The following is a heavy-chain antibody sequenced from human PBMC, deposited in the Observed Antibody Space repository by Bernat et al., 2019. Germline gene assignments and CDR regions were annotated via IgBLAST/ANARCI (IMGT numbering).Heavy chain of an antibody. Sequence: QVQLVQSGAEVKKPGASVKVSCKASGYTFTGYYMHWVRQAPGQGLEWMGWINPNSGGTNYAQKFQGWVTMTRDTSISTAYMELSRLRSDDTAVYYCARGLGAPYYYDSSGYYYPFGYWGQRTLVTVPS. V-gene: IGHV1-2*04. CDR2: INPNSGGT. J-gene: IGHJ4*02. D-gene: IGHD3-22*01. CDR1: GYTFTGYY. CDR3: ARGLGAPYYYDSSGYYYPFGY.